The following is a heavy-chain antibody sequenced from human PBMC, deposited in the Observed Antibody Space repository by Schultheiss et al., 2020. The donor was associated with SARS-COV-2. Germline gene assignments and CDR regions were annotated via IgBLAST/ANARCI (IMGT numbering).Heavy chain of an antibody. V-gene: IGHV4-39*07. CDR3: ARATRVESLFSVRGGSFDF. CDR2: IDYTWNT. D-gene: IGHD5-24*01. J-gene: IGHJ4*02. CDR1: GGSISTNNCY. Sequence: SETLSLTCTVSGGSISTNNCYWGWIRQPPGRGLEWIGNIDYTWNTHYNPSLKNRVTISIDTSKNQFSLKLGSVTAADTAVYFCARATRVESLFSVRGGSFDFWGRGALVTVSS.